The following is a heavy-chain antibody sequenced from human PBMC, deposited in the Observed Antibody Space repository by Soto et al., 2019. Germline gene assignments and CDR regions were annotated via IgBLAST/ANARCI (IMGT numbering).Heavy chain of an antibody. D-gene: IGHD3-16*01. CDR3: ASSPKGGHDY. CDR1: GFTFSSYA. CDR2: ISYDGSNK. V-gene: IGHV3-30-3*01. J-gene: IGHJ4*02. Sequence: QVQLVESGGGVVQPGRSLRLSCAASGFTFSSYAMHWVRQAPGKGLEWVAVISYDGSNKYYADSVKGRFTISRDNSKNTLYLQMNSLRAEDTAVYYCASSPKGGHDYWGQGTLVTVSS.